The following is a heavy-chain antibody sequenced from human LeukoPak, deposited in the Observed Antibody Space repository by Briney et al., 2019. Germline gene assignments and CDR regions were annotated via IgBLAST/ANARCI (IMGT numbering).Heavy chain of an antibody. D-gene: IGHD6-13*01. J-gene: IGHJ4*02. CDR3: ARGPYSSNWYVDY. CDR1: GFTLSSYE. V-gene: IGHV3-48*03. CDR2: ISRTGNSI. Sequence: GGSLRLSCAASGFTLSSYEMNWVRLAPGKGLEWISYISRTGNSIYYADSVKGRFTISRDSAKNSLYLQMNSLRAEDTAVYYCARGPYSSNWYVDYWGQETLVTVAS.